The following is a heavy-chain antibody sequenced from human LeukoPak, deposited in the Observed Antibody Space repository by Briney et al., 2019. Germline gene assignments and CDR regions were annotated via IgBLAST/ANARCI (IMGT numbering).Heavy chain of an antibody. V-gene: IGHV4-34*01. D-gene: IGHD3-10*01. CDR3: ARLRMVRGVNHGMDV. CDR1: GGSFSGYY. Sequence: SETLSLTCAVYGGSFSGYYWSWIRQPPGKGLEWIGEINHSGSTNYNPSLKSRVTKSVDTSKNQFSLKLSSVTAADTAVYYCARLRMVRGVNHGMDVWGKGTTVTVSS. J-gene: IGHJ6*04. CDR2: INHSGST.